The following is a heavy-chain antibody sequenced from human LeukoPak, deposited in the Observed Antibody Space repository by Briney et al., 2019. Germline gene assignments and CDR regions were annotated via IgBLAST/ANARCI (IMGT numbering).Heavy chain of an antibody. J-gene: IGHJ4*02. CDR3: ARHLSAGTYPLDY. Sequence: TASETLSLTCTVSGGSISSYYWSWIRQPPGKGLEWIGYIYYSGSTNYNPSLKSRVTISVDTSNNHLSLKVISVTAADTAVYYCARHLSAGTYPLDYWGQGIPVTVSS. CDR2: IYYSGST. V-gene: IGHV4-59*08. D-gene: IGHD1-26*01. CDR1: GGSISSYY.